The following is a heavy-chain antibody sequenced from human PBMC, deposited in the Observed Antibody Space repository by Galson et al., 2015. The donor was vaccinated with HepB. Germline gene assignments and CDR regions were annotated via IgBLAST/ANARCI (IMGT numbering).Heavy chain of an antibody. CDR2: VYYDGSNK. CDR1: GLTFSTFS. V-gene: IGHV3-30*04. Sequence: SLRLSCAASGLTFSTFSMHWVRQAPGKGLEWVAVVYYDGSNKYYTDSVKGRFTISRDNSKNTVYLQMNSLRAEDTAVFYCARDRGYYYYYMDVWGKGTTVTVSS. CDR3: ARDRGYYYYYMDV. J-gene: IGHJ6*03.